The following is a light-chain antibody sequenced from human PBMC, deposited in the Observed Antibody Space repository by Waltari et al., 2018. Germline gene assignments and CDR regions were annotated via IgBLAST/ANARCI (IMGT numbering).Light chain of an antibody. CDR3: QQYDDFPLT. J-gene: IGKJ4*01. CDR2: DAS. V-gene: IGKV1-33*01. Sequence: DIQMTQSPSSLSASVGDRVTITCQASQDISVYLNWYQQKPGKAPKLLIYDASNLEVGVPSRFSGSGSATDFTFTINNLQPEDVATYYCQQYDDFPLTFGGGTKVEIK. CDR1: QDISVY.